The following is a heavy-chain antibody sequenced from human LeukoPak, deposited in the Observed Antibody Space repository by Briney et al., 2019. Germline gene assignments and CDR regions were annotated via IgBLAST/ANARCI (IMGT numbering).Heavy chain of an antibody. Sequence: GGSLRLSCAASGFTFDDYGMSWVRQAPGKGLEWVSGINWNGGSTGYADSVKGRFTISRDNAKNSLYLQMDSLRAEDTALYYCTKSIGGYYYDSSGYYPPSDYWGQGTLVTVSS. V-gene: IGHV3-20*04. CDR2: INWNGGST. J-gene: IGHJ4*02. CDR3: TKSIGGYYYDSSGYYPPSDY. D-gene: IGHD3-22*01. CDR1: GFTFDDYG.